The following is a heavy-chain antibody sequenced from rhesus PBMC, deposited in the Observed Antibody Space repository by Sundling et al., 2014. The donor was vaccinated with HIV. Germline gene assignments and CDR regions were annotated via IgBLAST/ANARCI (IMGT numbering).Heavy chain of an antibody. CDR2: MYGNGGDT. Sequence: QVQLQDSGPGLVKPSETLSLTCAVSGGSISDSYYWNWIRQSPGKGLEWIGRMYGNGGDTDYNPSLRSRLTFSIDTSKNQFSLKLSSVTAADTAVYYCARVPVAAKGYFDYWGQGVLVTVSS. CDR3: ARVPVAAKGYFDY. J-gene: IGHJ4*01. D-gene: IGHD4-29*01. CDR1: GGSISDSYY. V-gene: IGHV4-106*01.